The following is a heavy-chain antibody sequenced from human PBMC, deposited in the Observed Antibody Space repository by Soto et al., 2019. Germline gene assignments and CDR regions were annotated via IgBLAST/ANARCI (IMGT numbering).Heavy chain of an antibody. CDR1: GFTFSSYS. Sequence: PGGSLRLSCAASGFTFSSYSMNWVRQAPGKGLEWVSSISSSSSYIHYADSVKGRFTISRDNAKNSLYLQMNSLRAEDTAVYYCAREPHRHDYGDYLYYYYYYGMDVWGQGTTVTVSS. CDR2: ISSSSSYI. V-gene: IGHV3-21*01. CDR3: AREPHRHDYGDYLYYYYYYGMDV. J-gene: IGHJ6*02. D-gene: IGHD4-17*01.